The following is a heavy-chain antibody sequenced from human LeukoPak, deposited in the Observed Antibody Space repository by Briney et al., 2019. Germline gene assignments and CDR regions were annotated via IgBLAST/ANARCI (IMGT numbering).Heavy chain of an antibody. CDR2: IRSQAYGGTT. J-gene: IGHJ4*02. CDR3: TSFPNFPGWVVLPSLDY. V-gene: IGHV3-49*04. D-gene: IGHD2-15*01. CDR1: GFTFGDYA. Sequence: GGSLRLSCTASGFTFGDYAMSWVRQAPGKGLEWVGFIRSQAYGGTTEYAASVKGRFTISRDDSKGIAYLQMNSVKTEDTAVYYCTSFPNFPGWVVLPSLDYWGQGTLVTVSS.